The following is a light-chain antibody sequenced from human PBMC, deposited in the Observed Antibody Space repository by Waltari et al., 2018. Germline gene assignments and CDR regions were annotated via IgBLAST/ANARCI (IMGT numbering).Light chain of an antibody. CDR2: DDS. V-gene: IGLV3-21*02. Sequence: SYVLTQPPSVSVAPGQTARITCGGNNIGNKSVHWYQQKPGQAPVLVVYDDSARPSGSPGRFSGSNSGNTATLTIGRVEAGDEADYYCQVWDSSSDHLWVFGGGTKLTVL. CDR3: QVWDSSSDHLWV. CDR1: NIGNKS. J-gene: IGLJ3*02.